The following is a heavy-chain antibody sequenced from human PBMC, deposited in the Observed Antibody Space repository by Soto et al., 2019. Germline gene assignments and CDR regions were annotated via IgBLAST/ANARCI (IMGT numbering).Heavy chain of an antibody. Sequence: VSVKVSCKASGYTFTSYAMHCARQAPGQRLEWMGWINAGNGNTKYSQKFQGRFTISRDNSRNTLYLEMNGLRPEDTAVYYCAKEADYCVSSKYDNWGRGTLVTVSS. D-gene: IGHD2-21*01. CDR1: GYTFTSYA. CDR3: AKEADYCVSSKYDN. V-gene: IGHV1-3*01. J-gene: IGHJ4*02. CDR2: INAGNGNT.